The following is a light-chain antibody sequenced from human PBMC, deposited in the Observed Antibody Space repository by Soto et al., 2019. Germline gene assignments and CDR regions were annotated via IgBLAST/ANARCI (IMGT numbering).Light chain of an antibody. CDR2: DAS. Sequence: EFVFTQSPGTLSLSPGERATLSCRASQTVRNNYLAWYQQKPGQAPRLLIYDASSRATGIPDRFSGGGSGTDFTLTISTLETEDFAVYYCQQYSSYQLTFGEGTKGDIK. CDR3: QQYSSYQLT. J-gene: IGKJ4*01. CDR1: QTVRNNY. V-gene: IGKV3-20*01.